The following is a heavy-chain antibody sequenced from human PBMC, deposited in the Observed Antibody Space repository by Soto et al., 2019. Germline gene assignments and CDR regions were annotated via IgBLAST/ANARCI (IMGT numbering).Heavy chain of an antibody. CDR1: GGTFSSYA. J-gene: IGHJ5*02. CDR2: IIPIFGTA. V-gene: IGHV1-69*01. D-gene: IGHD3-10*01. Sequence: QVQLVQSGAEVKKPGSSVKVSCKASGGTFSSYAISWVRQAPGQGLEWMGGIIPIFGTANYAQKFQGRVTITADESTGTAYMELSSLRSEDTAVYYCARSTMVRGVIITGWFDPWGQGTLVTVSS. CDR3: ARSTMVRGVIITGWFDP.